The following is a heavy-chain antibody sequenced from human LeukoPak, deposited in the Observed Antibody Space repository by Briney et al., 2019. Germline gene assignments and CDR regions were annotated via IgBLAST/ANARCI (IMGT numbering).Heavy chain of an antibody. J-gene: IGHJ4*02. V-gene: IGHV1-2*02. Sequence: ASVKVSCKASGYTFTGYYMHWVRQAPGQGLEWMGWINPNSGGTNYAQKFQGRATMTRDTSISTAYMELSRLRSDDTAVYYCARDMEATVTSDFDYWGQGTLVTVSS. CDR2: INPNSGGT. D-gene: IGHD4-17*01. CDR1: GYTFTGYY. CDR3: ARDMEATVTSDFDY.